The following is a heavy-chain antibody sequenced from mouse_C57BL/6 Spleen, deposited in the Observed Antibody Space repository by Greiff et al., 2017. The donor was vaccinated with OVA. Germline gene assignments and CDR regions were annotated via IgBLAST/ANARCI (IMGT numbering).Heavy chain of an antibody. CDR2: IDPANGNT. J-gene: IGHJ4*01. CDR3: AMGDIDSAGYAMDN. V-gene: IGHV14-3*01. CDR1: GFNIKNTY. D-gene: IGHD1-3*01. Sequence: EVQLQESVAELVRPGASVKLSCTASGFNIKNTYMHWVKQRPEQGLEWIGRIDPANGNTKYAPKFQGKATITADTSSNTAYLQLSSLTSEDTAIYYCAMGDIDSAGYAMDNWGQGTSVTASS.